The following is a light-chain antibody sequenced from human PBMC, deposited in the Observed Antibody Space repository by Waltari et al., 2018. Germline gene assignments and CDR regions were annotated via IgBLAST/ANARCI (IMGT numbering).Light chain of an antibody. Sequence: DIQMTQYLSSLSASLGDRVTITCRASLSICGYLNWSQQKSGKAPDLLIFGASTLHSGVPSRFSGSGSGTDFTLTISSLQPDDFATYYCQQSYGIPWTFGEGTKVEIK. V-gene: IGKV1-39*01. CDR3: QQSYGIPWT. CDR2: GAS. J-gene: IGKJ1*01. CDR1: LSICGY.